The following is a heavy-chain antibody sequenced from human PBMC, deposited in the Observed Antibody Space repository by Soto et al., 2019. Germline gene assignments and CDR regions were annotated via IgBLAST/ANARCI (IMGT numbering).Heavy chain of an antibody. D-gene: IGHD3-22*01. V-gene: IGHV4-39*01. CDR3: ARPGSSSYLYWHFDL. CDR2: MYNGGST. J-gene: IGHJ2*01. CDR1: GGSISSSSYY. Sequence: SETLSLTCTVSGGSISSSSYYWGWIRQPPGKGLEWIGCMYNGGSTNYNPSLKSRATISVDTSKNQFSLKLTSVTAADTAVYYCARPGSSSYLYWHFDLWGRGTLVTVSS.